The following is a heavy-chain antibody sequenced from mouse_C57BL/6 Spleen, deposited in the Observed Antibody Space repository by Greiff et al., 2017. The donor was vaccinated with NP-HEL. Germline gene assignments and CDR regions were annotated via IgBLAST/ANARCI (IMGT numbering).Heavy chain of an antibody. CDR3: ARPRDEDYFDY. CDR2: ISSGSSTI. Sequence: VQLQQSGGGLVKPGGSLKLSCAASGFTFSDYGMHWVRQAPEKGLEWVAYISSGSSTIYYADTVKGRFTISRDNAKNTLFLQMTSLRSEDTAMYYCARPRDEDYFDYWGQGTTLTVSS. J-gene: IGHJ2*01. V-gene: IGHV5-17*01. CDR1: GFTFSDYG. D-gene: IGHD3-3*01.